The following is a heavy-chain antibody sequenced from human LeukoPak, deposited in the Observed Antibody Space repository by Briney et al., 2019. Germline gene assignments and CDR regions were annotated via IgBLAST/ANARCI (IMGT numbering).Heavy chain of an antibody. V-gene: IGHV4-59*08. CDR1: GGSISSYY. D-gene: IGHD4-17*01. J-gene: IGHJ3*02. CDR2: IYYSGST. CDR3: ARLYGDHGAFDI. Sequence: PSETLSLTCTVSGGSISSYYWSWLRQPPGKGLEWIGYIYYSGSTNYNPSLKSRVTISVDTSKNQFSLKLSSVTAADTAVYYCARLYGDHGAFDIWGQGTMVTVSS.